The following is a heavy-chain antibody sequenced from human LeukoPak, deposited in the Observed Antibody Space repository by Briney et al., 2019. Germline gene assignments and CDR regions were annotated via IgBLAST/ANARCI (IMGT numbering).Heavy chain of an antibody. Sequence: GGSLRLSCAASGFTFSSYGMHWVRQAPGKGLEWVAFIRYDGSNKYYADSVKGRFTISRDNSKSNLQMNSLRAEDTAVYYCARGYGYYYGSSGYYRDDYWGQGTLVTVSS. CDR2: IRYDGSNK. CDR1: GFTFSSYG. V-gene: IGHV3-30*02. J-gene: IGHJ4*02. D-gene: IGHD3-22*01. CDR3: ARGYGYYYGSSGYYRDDY.